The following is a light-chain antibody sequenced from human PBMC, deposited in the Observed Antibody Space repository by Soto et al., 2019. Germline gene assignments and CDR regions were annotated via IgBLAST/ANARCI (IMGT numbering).Light chain of an antibody. Sequence: EIVLTQSPGTLSLSPGERATLSCRASQSIKNNFLAWYQQKPGQAPRLLIFGASSRSSGIPYRFSGSGSGTDFTLTINRLEPEDFAVYYCQQFGSSPWTFGQGTKVDIK. J-gene: IGKJ1*01. CDR3: QQFGSSPWT. CDR1: QSIKNNF. V-gene: IGKV3-20*01. CDR2: GAS.